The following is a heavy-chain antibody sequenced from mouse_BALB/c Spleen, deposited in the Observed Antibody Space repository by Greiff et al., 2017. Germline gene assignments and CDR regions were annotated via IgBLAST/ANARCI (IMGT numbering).Heavy chain of an antibody. Sequence: EVQGVESGGGLVQPGGSRKLSCAASGFTFSSFGMHWVRQAPEKGLEWVAYISSCSSTIYYADTVKGRFTISRDNPKNTLFLQMTSLRSEDTAMYYCARTGTMKSNWYFDVWGAGTTVTVSS. V-gene: IGHV5-17*02. D-gene: IGHD4-1*01. J-gene: IGHJ1*01. CDR3: ARTGTMKSNWYFDV. CDR1: GFTFSSFG. CDR2: ISSCSSTI.